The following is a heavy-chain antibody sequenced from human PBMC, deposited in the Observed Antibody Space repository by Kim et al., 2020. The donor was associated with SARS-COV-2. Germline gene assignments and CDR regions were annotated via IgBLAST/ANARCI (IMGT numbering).Heavy chain of an antibody. Sequence: IGYADSVKGRFTISRDNAKNSLYLQMNSLRAEDTALYYCAKAQYSSGVDYWGQGTLVTVSS. CDR3: AKAQYSSGVDY. CDR2: I. J-gene: IGHJ4*02. D-gene: IGHD6-19*01. V-gene: IGHV3-9*01.